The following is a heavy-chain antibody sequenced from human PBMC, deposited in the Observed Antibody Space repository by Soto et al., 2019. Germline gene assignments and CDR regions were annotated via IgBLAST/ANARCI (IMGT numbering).Heavy chain of an antibody. Sequence: PGGSLRLSCAASGFTFSSYGMSWVRQAPGKGLEWVANIKQDGSEKYYVDSVKGRFTISRDNAKNSLYLQMNSLRAEDTDVYNCAGDAGFARHFDYWGKGPLVTVSP. V-gene: IGHV3-7*01. CDR3: AGDAGFARHFDY. CDR1: GFTFSSYG. J-gene: IGHJ4*02. CDR2: IKQDGSEK.